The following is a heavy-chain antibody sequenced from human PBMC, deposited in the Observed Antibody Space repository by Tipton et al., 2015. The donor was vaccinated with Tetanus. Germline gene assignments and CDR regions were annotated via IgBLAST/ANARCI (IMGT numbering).Heavy chain of an antibody. CDR1: GFTFSSYS. V-gene: IGHV3-21*01. Sequence: SLRLSCAASGFTFSSYSMNWVRQAPGKGLEWVSSISSSSSYIYYADSVKGRFTISRDNAKNSLYLQMNSLRAEDTAVYYCARDANYYGSGSYHYYYGMDVWGQGTTVTVSS. D-gene: IGHD3-10*01. CDR2: ISSSSSYI. CDR3: ARDANYYGSGSYHYYYGMDV. J-gene: IGHJ6*02.